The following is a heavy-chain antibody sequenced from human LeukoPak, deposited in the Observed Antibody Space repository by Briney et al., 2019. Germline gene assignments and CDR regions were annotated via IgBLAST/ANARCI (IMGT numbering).Heavy chain of an antibody. CDR3: ANAAEPGYFDY. CDR1: RGTFSSYA. J-gene: IGHJ4*02. CDR2: IIPIFGTA. D-gene: IGHD6-25*01. Sequence: SVKVSCKASRGTFSSYAISWVRQAPGQGLEWMGGIIPIFGTANYAQKFQGRVTITADKSTSTAYMELSSLRSEDTAVYYCANAAEPGYFDYWGQGTLVTVSS. V-gene: IGHV1-69*06.